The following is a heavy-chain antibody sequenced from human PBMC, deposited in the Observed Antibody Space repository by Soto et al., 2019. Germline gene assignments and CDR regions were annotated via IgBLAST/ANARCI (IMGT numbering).Heavy chain of an antibody. CDR3: ARSYDYGDGAFDI. CDR1: GFTFSSYS. V-gene: IGHV3-21*01. Sequence: EVQLVESGGGLVKPGGSLRLSCAASGFTFSSYSMNWVRQAPGKGLEWVSSISSSSSYIYYADSVKGRFTISRDNAKNSLYLQMNSQRAEDTAVYYCARSYDYGDGAFDIWGQGTMVTVSS. D-gene: IGHD4-17*01. CDR2: ISSSSSYI. J-gene: IGHJ3*02.